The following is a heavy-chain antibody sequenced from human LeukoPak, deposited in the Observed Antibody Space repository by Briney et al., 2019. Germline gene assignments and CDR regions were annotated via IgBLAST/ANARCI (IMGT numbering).Heavy chain of an antibody. J-gene: IGHJ4*02. CDR2: SRIKADGYIT. Sequence: QAGGSLRLSCAVSGFTLSDHYLDWVRQSPGRGLEWVRRSRIKADGYITQYAAPVKDRSTISRDESKDSLFLQMNSLKAEATAMYYCVRGLNSFVLWGQGTPVTVSS. D-gene: IGHD2/OR15-2a*01. CDR3: VRGLNSFVL. CDR1: GFTLSDHY. V-gene: IGHV3-72*01.